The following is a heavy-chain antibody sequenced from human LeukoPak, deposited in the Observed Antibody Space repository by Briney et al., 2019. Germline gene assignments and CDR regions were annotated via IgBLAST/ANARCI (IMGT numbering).Heavy chain of an antibody. CDR3: ARDRRHWFGETQTLFDP. CDR1: GGSISSGGYY. V-gene: IGHV4-31*03. D-gene: IGHD3-10*01. J-gene: IGHJ5*02. Sequence: SETLSLTCTVSGGSISSGGYYWSWIRQHPGKGLGWIGYIYYSGSTYYNPSLKSRVTISVDTSKNQFSLKLSSVTAADTAVYYCARDRRHWFGETQTLFDPWGQGTLVTVSS. CDR2: IYYSGST.